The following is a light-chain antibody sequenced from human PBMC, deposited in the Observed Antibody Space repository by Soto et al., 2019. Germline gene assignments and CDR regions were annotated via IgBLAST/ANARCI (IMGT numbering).Light chain of an antibody. J-gene: IGKJ3*01. CDR2: DAS. CDR1: QSVSSY. Sequence: DIVLTQSPATLSLSPGERATLSCRASQSVSSYLAWYQQKPGQAPRLLIYDASNRATGIPARFRGSGSGTDFPLTITSLEPEDFAVYYCQQRSSWFFTFGPGTKVDIK. V-gene: IGKV3-11*01. CDR3: QQRSSWFFT.